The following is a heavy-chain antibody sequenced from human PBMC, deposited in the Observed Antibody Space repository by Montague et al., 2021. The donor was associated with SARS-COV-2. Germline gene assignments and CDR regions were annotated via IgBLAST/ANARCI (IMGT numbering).Heavy chain of an antibody. D-gene: IGHD6-13*01. V-gene: IGHV4-39*07. CDR2: IYYSGST. CDR1: GGSISSSSYY. Sequence: SETLSLTCTASGGSISSSSYYWGWIRQPPGKGLEWIGSIYYSGSTYYNPSLKSRVTISVDTSKNQFSLKLSSVTAADTAVYYCARRYSSSWTGDQYYFDYWGQGTLVTVSS. J-gene: IGHJ4*02. CDR3: ARRYSSSWTGDQYYFDY.